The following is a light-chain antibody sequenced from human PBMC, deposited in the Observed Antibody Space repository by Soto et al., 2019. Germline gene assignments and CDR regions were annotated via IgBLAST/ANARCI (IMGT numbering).Light chain of an antibody. CDR2: LGS. V-gene: IGKV2-28*01. J-gene: IGKJ2*01. CDR1: QSLLHSNGYNY. Sequence: DIVMTQSPLSLPVTPGEPASISCRSSQSLLHSNGYNYLDWYLQKPGQSPQLLIYLGSNRASGVPDRFSGSGSGTDFTMKISRVEAEDVGVYYCMQALQTPPDTVGQGPKLEIK. CDR3: MQALQTPPDT.